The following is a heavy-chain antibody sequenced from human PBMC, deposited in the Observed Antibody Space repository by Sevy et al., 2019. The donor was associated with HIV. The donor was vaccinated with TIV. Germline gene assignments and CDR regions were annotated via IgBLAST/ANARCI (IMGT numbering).Heavy chain of an antibody. D-gene: IGHD6-19*01. CDR2: IYHSGST. V-gene: IGHV4-38-2*01. CDR3: ARVAVAGVFHSPNFDY. Sequence: SETLSLTCGVSGYSISSGYYWGWIRQPPGKGLEWIGSIYHSGSTYSNPSLKSRVTISVDTSKNQFSLKLSSVTAADTAVYYCARVAVAGVFHSPNFDYWGQGTLVTVSS. J-gene: IGHJ4*02. CDR1: GYSISSGYY.